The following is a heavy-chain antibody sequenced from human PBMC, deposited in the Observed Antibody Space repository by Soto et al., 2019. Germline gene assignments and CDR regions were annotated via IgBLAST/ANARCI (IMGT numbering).Heavy chain of an antibody. CDR2: ISGSGGST. CDR1: GFTFSSYA. V-gene: IGHV3-23*01. CDR3: AKYMGHTMVRGRVDY. D-gene: IGHD3-10*01. Sequence: GGSLRLSCAASGFTFSSYAMSWVRQAPGKGLEWVSAISGSGGSTYYADSVKGRFTISRDNSKNTLYLQMNSLRAEDTAVYYCAKYMGHTMVRGRVDYWGQGTLVTVSS. J-gene: IGHJ4*02.